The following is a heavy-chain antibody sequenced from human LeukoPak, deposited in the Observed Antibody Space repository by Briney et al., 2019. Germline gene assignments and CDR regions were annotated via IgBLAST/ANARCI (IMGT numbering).Heavy chain of an antibody. CDR3: AKWAVVAATPPWNYGMDV. J-gene: IGHJ6*02. CDR1: GLTFSSYG. CDR2: ISYDGSNK. V-gene: IGHV3-30*18. D-gene: IGHD2-15*01. Sequence: QAGGSLRLSCAASGLTFSSYGMHWVRQAPGKGLEWVAVISYDGSNKYYADSVKGRFTISRDNSKNTLYLQMNSLRAEDTAVYYCAKWAVVAATPPWNYGMDVWGQGTTVTVSS.